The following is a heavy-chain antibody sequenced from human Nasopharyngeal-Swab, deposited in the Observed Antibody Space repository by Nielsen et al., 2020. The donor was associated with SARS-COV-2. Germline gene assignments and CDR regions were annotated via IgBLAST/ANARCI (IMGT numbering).Heavy chain of an antibody. CDR1: GFTYW. D-gene: IGHD2-15*01. V-gene: IGHV3-7*01. J-gene: IGHJ6*02. Sequence: GESLKISCAASGFTYWMNWVRQAPGKGLEWVGNIGQDGGGKKYVDSVKGRFTISRDNAKNSLYLQMNNLRAEDTAVYYCARGYCSSGSCYAKHYGMDVWGQGTTVTVSS. CDR2: IGQDGGGK. CDR3: ARGYCSSGSCYAKHYGMDV.